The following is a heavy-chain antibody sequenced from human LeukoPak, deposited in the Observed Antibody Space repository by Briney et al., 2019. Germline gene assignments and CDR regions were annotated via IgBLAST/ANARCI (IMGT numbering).Heavy chain of an antibody. CDR3: AKDGRDYSFSY. J-gene: IGHJ4*02. V-gene: IGHV3-23*01. CDR1: GFTFSRYA. CDR2: ISGNGGST. Sequence: GGSLTLSCAASGFTFSRYAMSWLRQAPGKELEWVLAISGNGGSTYYADSVKGRFTISRDNSKNTLYLQVNSLRAEDTAVYYCAKDGRDYSFSYWGQGTLVTVSS. D-gene: IGHD4-17*01.